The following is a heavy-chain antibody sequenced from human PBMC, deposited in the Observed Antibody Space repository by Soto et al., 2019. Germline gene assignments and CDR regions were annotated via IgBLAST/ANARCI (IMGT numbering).Heavy chain of an antibody. J-gene: IGHJ2*01. D-gene: IGHD2-2*02. V-gene: IGHV3-23*01. CDR2: ISGSGANT. CDR3: AKNTDYWYFDL. Sequence: EVQLLESGGGLVQPGGSLRLSCIASGFSFNTYAMDWVRQAPGKGLEWVSAISGSGANTWYAGSVKDRFTISRDTSKNTLYLEMNNLRADDTAIYYCAKNTDYWYFDLWGRGTLVTVSS. CDR1: GFSFNTYA.